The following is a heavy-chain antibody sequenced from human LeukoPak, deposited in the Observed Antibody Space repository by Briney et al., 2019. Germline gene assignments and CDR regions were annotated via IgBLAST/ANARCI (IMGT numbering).Heavy chain of an antibody. J-gene: IGHJ6*02. D-gene: IGHD6-13*01. CDR1: GGSISSGSYY. Sequence: PSETLSLTCTVSGGSISSGSYYWSWIRQPAGKGLEWIGRIYTSGSTNYNPSLKSRVTISVDTSKNQFSLKLSSVTAADTAVYYCARVTRVAAAGTLGMDVWGQGTTVTVSS. V-gene: IGHV4-61*02. CDR2: IYTSGST. CDR3: ARVTRVAAAGTLGMDV.